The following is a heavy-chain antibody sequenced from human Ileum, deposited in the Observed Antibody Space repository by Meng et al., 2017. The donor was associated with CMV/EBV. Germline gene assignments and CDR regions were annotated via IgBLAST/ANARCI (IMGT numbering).Heavy chain of an antibody. D-gene: IGHD3-10*01. J-gene: IGHJ4*02. CDR1: VHTFTSYY. Sequence: ASVKVSCKASVHTFTSYYIHWVRQAPGQGLEWMGWINPTSGVTNYSQKFQGSVTLTRDKSISIAYMVLSSLRSDDTAGSYCATSSYYGPGTILGYWGQGTLVTVSS. CDR2: INPTSGVT. CDR3: ATSSYYGPGTILGY. V-gene: IGHV1-2*02.